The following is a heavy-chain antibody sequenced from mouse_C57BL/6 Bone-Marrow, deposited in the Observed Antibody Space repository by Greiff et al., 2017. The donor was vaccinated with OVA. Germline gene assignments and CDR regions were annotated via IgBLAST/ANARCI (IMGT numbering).Heavy chain of an antibody. J-gene: IGHJ2*01. D-gene: IGHD1-1*01. Sequence: EVKVEESGPGLVKPSQSLSLTCSVTGYSITSGYYWNWIRQFPGNKLEWMGYISYDGSNNYNPSLKNRISITRDTSKNQFFLKLNSVTTEDTATYYCAREGYYSLYYFDYWGQGTTLTVSS. V-gene: IGHV3-6*01. CDR2: ISYDGSN. CDR1: GYSITSGYY. CDR3: AREGYYSLYYFDY.